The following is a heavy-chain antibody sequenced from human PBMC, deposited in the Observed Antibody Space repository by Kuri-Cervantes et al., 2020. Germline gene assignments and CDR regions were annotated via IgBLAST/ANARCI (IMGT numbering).Heavy chain of an antibody. D-gene: IGHD2-21*01. V-gene: IGHV4-59*01. Sequence: SETLSLTCTVSGDSITNYYWSWIRQPPGKGLEWIGYMYNSGRTSYIPSLKSRVTISVDMSKNQFSLKLTSVTAADTAVYYCAGGLVRGAFDIWGQGTMVTVSS. CDR1: GDSITNYY. CDR3: AGGLVRGAFDI. J-gene: IGHJ3*02. CDR2: MYNSGRT.